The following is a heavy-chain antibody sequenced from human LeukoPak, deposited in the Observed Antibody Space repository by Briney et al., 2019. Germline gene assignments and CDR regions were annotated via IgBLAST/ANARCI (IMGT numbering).Heavy chain of an antibody. CDR3: AKDKVAQGPRFLDY. V-gene: IGHV3-30*02. J-gene: IGHJ4*02. CDR1: GFTSSSYG. Sequence: GGSLRLSCAASGFTSSSYGMHWVRQAPGKGLEWVAFIRYDGSNKYYADSVKGRFTISRDNSKNTLYLQMNSLRAEDTAVYYCAKDKVAQGPRFLDYWGQGTLVTVSS. D-gene: IGHD3-3*01. CDR2: IRYDGSNK.